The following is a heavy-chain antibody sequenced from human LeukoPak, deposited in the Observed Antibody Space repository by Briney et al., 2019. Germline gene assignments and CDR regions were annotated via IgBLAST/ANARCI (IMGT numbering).Heavy chain of an antibody. CDR1: GGSISSGSYY. CDR3: ARGLSYDSSGPKFDP. CDR2: LYTSGST. D-gene: IGHD3-22*01. Sequence: SQTLSLTCTVSGGSISSGSYYWSWIRQPAGKGLEWVGRLYTSGSTNYNPSLKSRVTISVDTSKNQFSLKLSSVTAADTAVYYCARGLSYDSSGPKFDPWGQGTLVTVSS. J-gene: IGHJ5*02. V-gene: IGHV4-61*02.